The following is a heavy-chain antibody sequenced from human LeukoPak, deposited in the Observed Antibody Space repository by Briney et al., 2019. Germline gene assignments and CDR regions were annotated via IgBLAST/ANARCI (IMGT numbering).Heavy chain of an antibody. Sequence: ASVKVSCKAAGYTFTSYDINWVRQATGQGLEWMGWMNPNSGNTGYAQKFQGRVTMTRNTSISTAYMELSSLRSEDTAVYYCARGKNDFWSGYEPYDYWGQGTLVTVSS. CDR1: GYTFTSYD. CDR2: MNPNSGNT. CDR3: ARGKNDFWSGYEPYDY. V-gene: IGHV1-8*01. J-gene: IGHJ4*02. D-gene: IGHD3-3*01.